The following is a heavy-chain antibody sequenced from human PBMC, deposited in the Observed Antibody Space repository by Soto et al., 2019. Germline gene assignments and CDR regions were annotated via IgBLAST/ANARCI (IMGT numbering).Heavy chain of an antibody. CDR1: GGTFSSYA. Sequence: SVKVSCKASGGTFSSYAISWVRQAPGQGLEWMGGIIPIFGTANYAQKFQGRVTITADESTSTAYMELSSLRSEDTAVYYCARGKVAAAGGRMGYYYYYGMDVWGQGTTVTVSS. CDR2: IIPIFGTA. J-gene: IGHJ6*02. V-gene: IGHV1-69*13. CDR3: ARGKVAAAGGRMGYYYYYGMDV. D-gene: IGHD6-13*01.